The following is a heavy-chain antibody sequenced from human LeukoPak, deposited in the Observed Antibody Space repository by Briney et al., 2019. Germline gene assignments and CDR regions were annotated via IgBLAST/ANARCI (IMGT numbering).Heavy chain of an antibody. J-gene: IGHJ6*02. CDR2: IKQDGSEK. CDR1: EFTFSSYW. CDR3: ARDGSDFWSGYYGMDV. D-gene: IGHD3-3*01. Sequence: GSLRLSCAASEFTFSSYWMSWVRQAPGKGLEWVANIKQDGSEKYYVDSVKGRFTISRDNAKNSLYLQMNSLRAEDTAVYYCARDGSDFWSGYYGMDVWGQGTTVTVSS. V-gene: IGHV3-7*03.